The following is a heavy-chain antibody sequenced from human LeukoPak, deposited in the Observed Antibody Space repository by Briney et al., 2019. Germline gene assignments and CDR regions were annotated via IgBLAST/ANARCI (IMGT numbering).Heavy chain of an antibody. CDR1: GYTFTGYY. CDR3: ASGLWVTAIEEGPIGNNDY. D-gene: IGHD2-21*02. Sequence: ASVKVSCKASGYTFTGYYMHWVRQAPGQGLEWMGWINPNSGGTNYAQKFQGRVTMTRDTSISTAYMELSRLRSDDTAVYYCASGLWVTAIEEGPIGNNDYWGQGTLVTVSS. CDR2: INPNSGGT. J-gene: IGHJ4*02. V-gene: IGHV1-2*02.